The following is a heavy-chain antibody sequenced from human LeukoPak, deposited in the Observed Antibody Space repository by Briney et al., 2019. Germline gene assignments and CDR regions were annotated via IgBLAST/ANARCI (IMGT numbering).Heavy chain of an antibody. D-gene: IGHD3-22*01. CDR1: GGSISSYY. CDR2: IYYSGST. CDR3: ARQAVDSSGYYSYFDY. Sequence: SETLSLTCTVSGGSISSYYWSWIRQPPGKGLEWIGSIYYSGSTYYNPSLKSRVTISVDTSKNQFSLKLSSVTAADTAVYYCARQAVDSSGYYSYFDYWGQGTLVTVSS. V-gene: IGHV4-39*01. J-gene: IGHJ4*02.